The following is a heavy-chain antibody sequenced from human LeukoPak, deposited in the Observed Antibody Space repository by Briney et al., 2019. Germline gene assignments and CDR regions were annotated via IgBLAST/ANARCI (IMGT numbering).Heavy chain of an antibody. D-gene: IGHD2-15*01. CDR3: ARVDCSGGGCQAVGIDY. V-gene: IGHV4-59*01. J-gene: IGHJ4*02. CDR1: GGSFSNSY. Sequence: SETLSLTCTVSGGSFSNSYWSWIRQPPGRGLEWIGYIYYTGGTSYNPSLKSRVTISLDTSRNQFSLNLRSVTATDTAVYYCARVDCSGGGCQAVGIDYWSQGTLVTVSS. CDR2: IYYTGGT.